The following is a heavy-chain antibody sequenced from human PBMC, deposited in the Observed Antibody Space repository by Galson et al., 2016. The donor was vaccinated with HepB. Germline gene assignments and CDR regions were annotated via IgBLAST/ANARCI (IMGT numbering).Heavy chain of an antibody. CDR1: RGFFSGHY. D-gene: IGHD1-26*01. CDR2: INHSGGT. V-gene: IGHV4-34*01. Sequence: SETLSLTCAVYRGFFSGHYWSWIRQPPGKGLEWIGEINHSGGTNYNPSLKSRVTISLDTSKNRFSLKLSSVTAADTGVYFCARGNLRGELHFDYWGQGNLVTVSS. CDR3: ARGNLRGELHFDY. J-gene: IGHJ4*02.